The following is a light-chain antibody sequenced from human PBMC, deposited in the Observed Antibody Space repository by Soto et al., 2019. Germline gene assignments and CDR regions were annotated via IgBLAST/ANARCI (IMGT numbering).Light chain of an antibody. CDR3: QSYDNTRNRL. CDR2: GNS. J-gene: IGLJ2*01. V-gene: IGLV1-40*01. CDR1: SFNIGAGYD. Sequence: QSVLTQPPSVSGAPGQRVTISCTGSSFNIGAGYDVHWYQQFPGTAPRLMIYGNSNRPSGVPDRFSGSKSGTSASLTITGLQAEDEADYYCQSYDNTRNRLFGGGTKLTVL.